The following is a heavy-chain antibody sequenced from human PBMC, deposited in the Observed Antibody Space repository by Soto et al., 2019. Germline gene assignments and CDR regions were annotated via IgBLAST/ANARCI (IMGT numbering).Heavy chain of an antibody. V-gene: IGHV4-4*02. CDR3: ARNPKKSRGSSSSFLDY. J-gene: IGHJ4*02. CDR1: VGSIISSNW. D-gene: IGHD6-6*01. CDR2: IYHSGST. Sequence: SETLSLTCAVSVGSIISSNWCSWVRQPPGKGLEWIGEIYHSGSTNYNPSLKSRVTISVDKSKNQFSLKLSSVTAADTAVYYCARNPKKSRGSSSSFLDYWGQGTLVTVSS.